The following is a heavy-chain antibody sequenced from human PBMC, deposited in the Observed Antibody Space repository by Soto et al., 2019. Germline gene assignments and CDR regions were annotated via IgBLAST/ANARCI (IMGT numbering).Heavy chain of an antibody. Sequence: SETLSITCTVSGGSISNSGYYWGWIRQPPGKGLEWIGSVYYSGNTFYNPSLKSRVTISVDTSNNQFSLKVNSVTAADTAVYYCARRHSSSWFSDLWGQGIQVTVSS. CDR3: ARRHSSSWFSDL. CDR2: VYYSGNT. J-gene: IGHJ5*02. D-gene: IGHD6-13*01. V-gene: IGHV4-39*01. CDR1: GGSISNSGYY.